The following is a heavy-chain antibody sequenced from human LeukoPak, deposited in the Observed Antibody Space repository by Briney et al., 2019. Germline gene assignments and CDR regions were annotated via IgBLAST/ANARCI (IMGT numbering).Heavy chain of an antibody. Sequence: PGGSLRLSCAASGFTFSDHAMSWVRQAPGKGLEWVSAIRDSGSSTHYADSVKGRFTTSRDNSKNTLFLQMNSLRAEDTAIYYCAKYGPQDSGSSHFDYWGQGALVTVSS. V-gene: IGHV3-23*01. CDR2: IRDSGSST. CDR3: AKYGPQDSGSSHFDY. J-gene: IGHJ4*02. CDR1: GFTFSDHA. D-gene: IGHD1-26*01.